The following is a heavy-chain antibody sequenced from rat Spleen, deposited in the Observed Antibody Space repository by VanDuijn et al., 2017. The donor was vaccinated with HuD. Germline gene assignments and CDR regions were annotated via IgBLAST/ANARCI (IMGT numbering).Heavy chain of an antibody. Sequence: VQLVESGGGLVQPGRSLKLSCAASGFSFSKYGMHWIRQAPGKGLDWVAYISRSSGTVYADAVKERFTISRDNAKNTIYLQLNSLRSEDTATYYCARQDLYYFDYWGQGVMVTVSS. V-gene: IGHV5-62*01. J-gene: IGHJ2*01. CDR3: ARQDLYYFDY. CDR1: GFSFSKYG. CDR2: ISRSSGT.